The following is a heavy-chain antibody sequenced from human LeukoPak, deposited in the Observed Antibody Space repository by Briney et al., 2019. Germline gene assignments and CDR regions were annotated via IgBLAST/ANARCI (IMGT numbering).Heavy chain of an antibody. Sequence: SGPTLVKPTQTLTLTCTFSGFSLSTSGVGVGWIRQPPGKALEWLALIYWNDDKRYSPSLKSRLTITKDTSKNQVVLTMTNMDPVDTATYYCAHKARQGYFDWLSPMDYYYYYGMDVWGQGTTVTVSS. CDR2: IYWNDDK. V-gene: IGHV2-5*01. CDR1: GFSLSTSGVG. J-gene: IGHJ6*02. CDR3: AHKARQGYFDWLSPMDYYYYYGMDV. D-gene: IGHD3-9*01.